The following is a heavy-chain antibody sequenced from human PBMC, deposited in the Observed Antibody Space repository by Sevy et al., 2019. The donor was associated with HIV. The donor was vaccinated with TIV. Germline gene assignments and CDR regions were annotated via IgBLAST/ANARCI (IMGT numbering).Heavy chain of an antibody. CDR3: ARRNSGGDYDAFDI. CDR2: IIPIFGSP. J-gene: IGHJ3*02. Sequence: ASVKVSCKASGGTFKNNAFIWVRQAPGQGLEWLGGIIPIFGSPNYAQNFKGRVTITADESTGYMELTNLRSEDTAVYYCARRNSGGDYDAFDIWGQGTIVTVSS. CDR1: GGTFKNNA. D-gene: IGHD2-21*02. V-gene: IGHV1-69*13.